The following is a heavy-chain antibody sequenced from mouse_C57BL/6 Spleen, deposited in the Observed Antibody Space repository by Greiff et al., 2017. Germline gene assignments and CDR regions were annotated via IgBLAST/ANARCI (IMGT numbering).Heavy chain of an antibody. D-gene: IGHD2-2*01. CDR2: IYPSDSET. Sequence: QVQLQQSGAELVRPGSSVKLSCKASGYTFTSYWMDWVKQRPGQGLEWIGNIYPSDSETHYNQKFKDKATLTVDKSSSTAYMQLSSLTSEDSAVYYCARADGYHYFDYWGQGTTLTVSS. J-gene: IGHJ2*01. CDR3: ARADGYHYFDY. V-gene: IGHV1-61*01. CDR1: GYTFTSYW.